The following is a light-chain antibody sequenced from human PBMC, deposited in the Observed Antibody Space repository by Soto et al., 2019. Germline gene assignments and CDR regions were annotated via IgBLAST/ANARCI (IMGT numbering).Light chain of an antibody. CDR3: QQYNNWPGT. J-gene: IGKJ1*01. V-gene: IGKV3-15*01. Sequence: ETVMTQSPGTLSVSLGGRATLSCRASQSVSIHLAWYQQKPGQAPRLIIYGASTRATGIPARFSGSRSGTECTLTISSLQSEDVAVYYCQQYNNWPGTLGQGTKVDIK. CDR1: QSVSIH. CDR2: GAS.